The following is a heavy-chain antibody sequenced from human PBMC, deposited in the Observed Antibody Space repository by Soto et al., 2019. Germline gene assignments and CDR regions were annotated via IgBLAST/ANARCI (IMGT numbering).Heavy chain of an antibody. J-gene: IGHJ4*02. D-gene: IGHD6-19*01. CDR1: GFTFSNNW. CDR3: ARDLGGWRDY. V-gene: IGHV3-74*01. Sequence: EMQLVESGGGLVQPGGSLRLSCAASGFTFSNNWMHWVRQVPGEGLVWVSRIKTDGSITTYADSVKGRFTISRDNVKNMLYLQMNSLRIEDTAVYYCARDLGGWRDYWGQGTLVTVSS. CDR2: IKTDGSIT.